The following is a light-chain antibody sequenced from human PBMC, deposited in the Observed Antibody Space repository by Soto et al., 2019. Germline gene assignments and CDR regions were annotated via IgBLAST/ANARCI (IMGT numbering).Light chain of an antibody. CDR1: QSASSY. Sequence: EIVLTQSPATLSWSPGGRATLSCRASQSASSYLAWYQQKPGQAPRLLIYDAYNRATGIPARFSSSGSGTDFSQSISSLEPEDFVVYYCQQRSKWPQTFGQGTKVDIK. CDR3: QQRSKWPQT. J-gene: IGKJ2*01. V-gene: IGKV3-11*01. CDR2: DAY.